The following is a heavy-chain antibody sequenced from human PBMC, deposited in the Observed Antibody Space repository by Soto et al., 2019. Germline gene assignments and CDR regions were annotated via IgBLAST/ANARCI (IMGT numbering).Heavy chain of an antibody. CDR3: ARGVPRPRDVTTYFHL. V-gene: IGHV4-31*03. D-gene: IGHD1-1*01. CDR1: GDSMTSGGYY. Sequence: SETLSLTCSVSGDSMTSGGYYWSLVRHDPGKGLEWVGSIYYTGDTYFNPSLQSRITVSMDTSKNEFSLTLTSVTSADTAVYFCARGVPRPRDVTTYFHLWGKENLDTVCS. J-gene: IGHJ1*01. CDR2: IYYTGDT.